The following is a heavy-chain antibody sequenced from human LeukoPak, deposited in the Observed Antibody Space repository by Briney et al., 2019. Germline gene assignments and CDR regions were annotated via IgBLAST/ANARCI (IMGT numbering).Heavy chain of an antibody. CDR3: ARPVYYYDSSGYFFTEVGAFDI. CDR2: INPSGGST. V-gene: IGHV1-46*01. CDR1: GYTFTNYY. D-gene: IGHD3-22*01. Sequence: GASVKVSCKASGYTFTNYYIHWVRQAPGQGLECMGIINPSGGSTSYAQKFQGRVTMTRDMSTSTVYMELSSLRSEDTAVYYCARPVYYYDSSGYFFTEVGAFDIWGQGTMVTVSS. J-gene: IGHJ3*02.